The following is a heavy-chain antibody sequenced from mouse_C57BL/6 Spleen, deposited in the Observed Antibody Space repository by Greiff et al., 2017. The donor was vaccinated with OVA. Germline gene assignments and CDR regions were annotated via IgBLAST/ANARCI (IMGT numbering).Heavy chain of an antibody. V-gene: IGHV1-19*01. J-gene: IGHJ4*01. Sequence: VQLQQSGPVLVKPGASVKMSCKASGYTFTDYYMNWVKQSHGKSLEWIGVINPYNGGTSYNQKFKGKATLTVDKSSSTAYMELNSLTSEDSAVYHCATRKLSYAMDYWGQGTSVTVSS. CDR3: ATRKLSYAMDY. CDR2: INPYNGGT. CDR1: GYTFTDYY.